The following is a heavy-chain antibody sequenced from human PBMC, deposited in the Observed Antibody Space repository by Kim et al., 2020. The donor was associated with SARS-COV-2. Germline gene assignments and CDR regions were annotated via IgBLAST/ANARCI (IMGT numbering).Heavy chain of an antibody. J-gene: IGHJ6*01. V-gene: IGHV1-8*01. D-gene: IGHD2-21*01. CDR3: AIGHLKSIVVAFSPRPYYY. CDR1: GYTFTSYD. Sequence: ASVKVSCKASGYTFTSYDINWVRQATGQELKWTGWMNPNSGNTGYAQKFQGRVTMTRNTSISTAYMVLSSLRSEDTTVYYCAIGHLKSIVVAFSPRPYYY. CDR2: MNPNSGNT.